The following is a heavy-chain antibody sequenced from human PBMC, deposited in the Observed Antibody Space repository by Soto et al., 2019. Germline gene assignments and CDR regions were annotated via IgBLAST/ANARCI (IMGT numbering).Heavy chain of an antibody. CDR2: IYSGGST. CDR3: ARDVAVAGTDAFDI. V-gene: IGHV3-66*01. Sequence: EVQLVESGGGLVQPGGSLRLSCAASGFTVSSNYMSWVRQAPGKGLEWVSVIYSGGSTYYADSVKGRFTISRDNSKKTLYLQMNSLRAEDTAVYYCARDVAVAGTDAFDIWGQGTMVTVSS. D-gene: IGHD6-19*01. CDR1: GFTVSSNY. J-gene: IGHJ3*02.